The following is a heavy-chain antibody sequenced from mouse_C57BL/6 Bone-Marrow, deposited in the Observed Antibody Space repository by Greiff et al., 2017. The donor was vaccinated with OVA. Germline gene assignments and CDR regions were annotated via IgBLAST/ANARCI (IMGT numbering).Heavy chain of an antibody. CDR2: IHPNSGST. Sequence: QVQLQQPGAELVKPGASVKLSCKASGYTFTSYWMHWVKQRPGQGLEWIGMIHPNSGSTNYNQKFKDKATLTADKSSSTAYMQLSSLTYEDSAVYYCARGANWAWFAYWGQGTLVTVSA. J-gene: IGHJ3*01. CDR3: ARGANWAWFAY. D-gene: IGHD4-1*02. V-gene: IGHV1-64*01. CDR1: GYTFTSYW.